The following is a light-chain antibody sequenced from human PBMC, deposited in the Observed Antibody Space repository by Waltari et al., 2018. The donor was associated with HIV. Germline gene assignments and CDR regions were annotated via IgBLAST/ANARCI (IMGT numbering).Light chain of an antibody. J-gene: IGLJ2*01. Sequence: QAVLTQPPSVSGAPGLRVTISCTGSSPNIGAGYDVHRDQQLPGTAPKLLIHANSNRPSGVPDRFSGSKSGTSASLAIAGLQAEDEAEYYCQSYDSSLSGSVFGGGTKLTVL. V-gene: IGLV1-40*01. CDR3: QSYDSSLSGSV. CDR2: ANS. CDR1: SPNIGAGYD.